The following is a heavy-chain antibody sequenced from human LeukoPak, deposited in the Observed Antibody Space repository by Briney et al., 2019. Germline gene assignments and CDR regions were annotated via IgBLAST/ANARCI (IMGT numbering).Heavy chain of an antibody. CDR1: GGSISGHY. Sequence: PSETLSLTCTVSGGSISGHYWSWIRQPPGKGLEWIGYIYDTWSTNYSPSLKSRVTISGDTSKNQLSLRLSSVTAADTAVYYCASSGHDFWSGYRDYWGQGTLVTVSS. D-gene: IGHD3-3*01. J-gene: IGHJ4*02. CDR2: IYDTWST. V-gene: IGHV4-59*08. CDR3: ASSGHDFWSGYRDY.